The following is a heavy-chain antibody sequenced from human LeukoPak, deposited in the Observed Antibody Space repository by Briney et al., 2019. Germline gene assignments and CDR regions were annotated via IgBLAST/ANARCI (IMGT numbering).Heavy chain of an antibody. V-gene: IGHV3-30*04. CDR3: APWEVVTATLDY. CDR2: ISYDGSNK. CDR1: GFTFSSYA. Sequence: GGSLRLSCAASGFTFSSYAIHWVRQAPGKGLEWVAVISYDGSNKYYADSVKGRFTISRDNSKNTLYLQMNSLRAEDTAVYYCAPWEVVTATLDYWGQGTLVTVSS. D-gene: IGHD2-21*02. J-gene: IGHJ4*02.